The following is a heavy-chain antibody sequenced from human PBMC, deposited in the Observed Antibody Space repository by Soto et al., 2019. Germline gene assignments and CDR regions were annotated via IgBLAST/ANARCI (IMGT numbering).Heavy chain of an antibody. J-gene: IGHJ4*02. CDR2: IIPIFGTA. Sequence: SVKVSCKASGGTFSSYAISWVRQAPGQGLEWMGGIIPIFGTANYAQKFQGRVTITADESTSTAYMELSRLRSDDTAVYYCARANKGDYVIFDYWGQGTLVTVSS. CDR1: GGTFSSYA. CDR3: ARANKGDYVIFDY. V-gene: IGHV1-69*13. D-gene: IGHD4-17*01.